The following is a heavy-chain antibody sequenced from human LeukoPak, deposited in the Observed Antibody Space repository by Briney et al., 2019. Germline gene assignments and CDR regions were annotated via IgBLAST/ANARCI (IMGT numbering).Heavy chain of an antibody. CDR3: AREKYSIGGWRRPGDY. V-gene: IGHV3-53*01. J-gene: IGHJ4*02. CDR2: IYSGGST. Sequence: HPGGSLRLSCAASGFTVSSNYMSWVRQAPGKGLEWVSVIYSGGSTYYADSVKGRFTISRDNSKNTLSLQMNSLRAEDTAVYYCAREKYSIGGWRRPGDYWGQGTLVTVSS. D-gene: IGHD6-19*01. CDR1: GFTVSSNY.